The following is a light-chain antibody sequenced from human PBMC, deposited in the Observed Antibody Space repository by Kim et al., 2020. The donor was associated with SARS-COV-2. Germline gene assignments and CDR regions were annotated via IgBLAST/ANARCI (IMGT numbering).Light chain of an antibody. Sequence: QSALTQPASVSGSPGQSITISCTGSSNDIGVFNYVSWYQQVPGKAPKLLIYDVYDRPSGVSNRFSGSKSGNTASLTIYGLQPEDEADYYCSSYTRNFALVFGGGTQLTVL. J-gene: IGLJ3*02. CDR3: SSYTRNFALV. CDR2: DVY. CDR1: SNDIGVFNY. V-gene: IGLV2-14*03.